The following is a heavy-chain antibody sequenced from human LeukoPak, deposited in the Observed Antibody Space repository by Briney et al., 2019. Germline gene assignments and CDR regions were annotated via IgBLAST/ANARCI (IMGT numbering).Heavy chain of an antibody. Sequence: GGSLRLSCAASGFTFSSYAMSWVRQAPGKGLEWVSAISGSGGSTYYADSVKGRFTISRDNSKNTLYLQMNSLRAEDTAVYCCAKPTYYDFWSGYDYWGQGTLVTVSS. V-gene: IGHV3-23*01. CDR1: GFTFSSYA. J-gene: IGHJ4*02. CDR3: AKPTYYDFWSGYDY. D-gene: IGHD3-3*01. CDR2: ISGSGGST.